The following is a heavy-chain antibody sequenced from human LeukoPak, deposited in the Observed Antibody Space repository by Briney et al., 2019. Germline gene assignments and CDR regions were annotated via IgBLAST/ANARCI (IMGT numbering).Heavy chain of an antibody. J-gene: IGHJ4*02. CDR3: AREGRGGHNFDY. V-gene: IGHV4-34*01. CDR1: DESFSGYY. D-gene: IGHD2-15*01. Sequence: PSETLSLTCAVSDESFSGYYWNWIRQPPGRGLEWIGEINYSRSTQYHPSLKSRVSMSVDKSKKQVSLKLSSVTVADTAVYYCAREGRGGHNFDYWGQGTLAIVSS. CDR2: INYSRST.